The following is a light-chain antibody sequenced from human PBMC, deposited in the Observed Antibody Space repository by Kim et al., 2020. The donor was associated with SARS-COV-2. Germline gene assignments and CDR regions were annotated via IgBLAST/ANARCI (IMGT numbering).Light chain of an antibody. CDR2: AAS. Sequence: ASVGYRLTITCRASQGITNSLVWYQQRPGKAPKLLIYAASTLQSGVPSRFSGSGSGTEFTLTISSLQPEDFATYFCQQVNSYPRTFGPGTKVDIK. V-gene: IGKV1-9*01. J-gene: IGKJ3*01. CDR1: QGITNS. CDR3: QQVNSYPRT.